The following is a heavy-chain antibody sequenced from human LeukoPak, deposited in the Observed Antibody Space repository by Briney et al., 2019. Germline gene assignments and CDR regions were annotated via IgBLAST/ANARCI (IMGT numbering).Heavy chain of an antibody. J-gene: IGHJ4*02. D-gene: IGHD3-22*01. CDR1: GGSFSGYY. CDR3: ARDAYDSSGYSFDY. Sequence: SETLSLTCAVYGGSFSGYYWSWIRQPPGKGLEWIGEINHSGSTKHNPSLKSRVTISVDKSKNQFSLKLGSVTAADTAVYYCARDAYDSSGYSFDYWGQGTLVTVSS. CDR2: INHSGST. V-gene: IGHV4-34*01.